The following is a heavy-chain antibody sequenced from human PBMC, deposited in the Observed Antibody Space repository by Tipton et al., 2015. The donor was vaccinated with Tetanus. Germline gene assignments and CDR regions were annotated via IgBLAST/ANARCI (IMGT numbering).Heavy chain of an antibody. CDR3: ARSRGGTRVYYAIAF. D-gene: IGHD3-22*01. CDR1: GGSFSTYI. CDR2: IIPVFGTI. Sequence: QLVQSGAEVRKPGSSVKVSCKTSGGSFSTYITSWVRQAPGQGLEWMGGIIPVFGTITYAQRFQGRLSITADKSTNTAYMELSRLTSEDTAVYYCARSRGGTRVYYAIAFWGQGTLVTVSS. V-gene: IGHV1-69*06. J-gene: IGHJ4*02.